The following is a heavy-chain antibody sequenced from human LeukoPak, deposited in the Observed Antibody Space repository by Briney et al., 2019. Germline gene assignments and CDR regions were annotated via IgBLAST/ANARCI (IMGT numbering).Heavy chain of an antibody. Sequence: GGSLRLSCAASGFTFSSYSMNWVRQAPGKGLEWVSSISSSSSYIYYADSVKGRFTISRDNAKNSLYLQMNSLRAEDTALYYCAKGPPITMVRGATGYFDLWGRGTLVTVSS. CDR2: ISSSSSYI. CDR1: GFTFSSYS. CDR3: AKGPPITMVRGATGYFDL. J-gene: IGHJ2*01. V-gene: IGHV3-21*04. D-gene: IGHD3-10*01.